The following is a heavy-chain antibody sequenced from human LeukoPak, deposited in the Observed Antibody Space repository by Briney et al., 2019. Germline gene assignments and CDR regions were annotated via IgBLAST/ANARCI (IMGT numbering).Heavy chain of an antibody. CDR1: GYTFSTYG. CDR3: ARYHYDSSAYVPDY. Sequence: ASVKVSCKTSGYTFSTYGLSWVRQAPGQGLEWMGWISAYSGYTNYAQKLQDRVTMTTDTSTGTAYMELRSLRSDDTAIYFCARYHYDSSAYVPDYWGQGTLVTVSS. D-gene: IGHD3-22*01. V-gene: IGHV1-18*01. CDR2: ISAYSGYT. J-gene: IGHJ4*02.